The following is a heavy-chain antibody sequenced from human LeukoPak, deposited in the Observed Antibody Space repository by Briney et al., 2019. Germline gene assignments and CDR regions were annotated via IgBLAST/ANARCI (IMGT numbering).Heavy chain of an antibody. CDR1: GGSFSGYY. CDR2: INHSGST. Sequence: SETLSLTCAVYGGSFSGYYWSWIRQPPGKGLEWIGEINHSGSTNYNPSLKSRVTISVDTSKNQFSLKLSSVTAADTAVYYCARGPTSLDLTLDYWGQGTLVTVSS. V-gene: IGHV4-34*01. D-gene: IGHD2-2*01. J-gene: IGHJ4*02. CDR3: ARGPTSLDLTLDY.